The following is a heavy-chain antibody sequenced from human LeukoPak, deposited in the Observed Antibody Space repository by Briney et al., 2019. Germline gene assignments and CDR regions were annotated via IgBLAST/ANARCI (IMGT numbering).Heavy chain of an antibody. J-gene: IGHJ6*02. CDR2: IYNSGST. V-gene: IGHV4-59*01. CDR1: SGSIRGYY. D-gene: IGHD5-18*01. CDR3: ARAQTSENVNTAMFGGPYYCYGMDV. Sequence: PAETLSLTCSVSSGSIRGYYWTWIRQPPGKGLEWIGYIYNSGSTNYNPSLKSRVSLSVDTSKNQCSLKLSSVTAAHTAVYYCARAQTSENVNTAMFGGPYYCYGMDVWGQGTTVTVSS.